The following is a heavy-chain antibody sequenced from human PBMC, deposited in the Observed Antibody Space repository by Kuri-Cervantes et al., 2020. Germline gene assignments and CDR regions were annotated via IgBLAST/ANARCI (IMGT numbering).Heavy chain of an antibody. J-gene: IGHJ4*02. V-gene: IGHV1-69*06. CDR1: GGTFSSYA. D-gene: IGHD3-3*01. CDR2: IIPIFGTA. CDR3: ARNVLRFLEWLPPL. Sequence: SVKVSCKASGGTFSSYAISWVRQAPGQGLEWMGGIIPIFGTANYAQKFQGRVTITADKSTSTAYMELSSLRSEDTAVYYCARNVLRFLEWLPPLWGQGTLVTVSS.